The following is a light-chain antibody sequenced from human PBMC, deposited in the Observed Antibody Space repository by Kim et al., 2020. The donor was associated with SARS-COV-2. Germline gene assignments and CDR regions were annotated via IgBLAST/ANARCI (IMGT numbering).Light chain of an antibody. J-gene: IGLJ2*01. V-gene: IGLV4-69*01. CDR1: SGHSSFA. CDR3: QTWGTATVV. CDR2: VNSDGSH. Sequence: QPVLTQSPSASASLGASVKLTCTLSSGHSSFAIAWHQQQPEKGPRFLMKVNSDGSHSKGEGIPDRFSGSSSGAERYITISSLQSEDEADYYCQTWGTATVVFGGGTQLTVL.